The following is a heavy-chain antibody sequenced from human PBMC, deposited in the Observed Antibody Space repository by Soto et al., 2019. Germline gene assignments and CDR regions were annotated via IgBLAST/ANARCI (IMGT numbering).Heavy chain of an antibody. CDR3: TTDILVAPHPLNWFDP. Sequence: EVQLVESGGGLVKPGGSLRLSCAASGFTFSNAWMSWVRQAPGKWLEWVGRIKSKTDGGTTDYAAPVKGRLTISSDDSKNALYLQINSLKTEDTAVYDCTTDILVAPHPLNWFDPWGQGPLVTVSS. V-gene: IGHV3-15*01. J-gene: IGHJ5*02. CDR1: GFTFSNAW. CDR2: IKSKTDGGTT. D-gene: IGHD2-2*01.